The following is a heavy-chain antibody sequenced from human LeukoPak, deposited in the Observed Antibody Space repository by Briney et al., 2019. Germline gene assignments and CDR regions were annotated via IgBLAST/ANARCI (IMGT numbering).Heavy chain of an antibody. J-gene: IGHJ4*02. Sequence: GGSLRLSCAASGFTFDDYAMHWVRQAPGKGLEWVSSISSSSSYIYYADSVKGRFTISRDNAKNSLYLQMNSLRAEDTAVYYCAGRGELYYYDSSGYYSDYWGQGTLVTVSS. D-gene: IGHD3-22*01. CDR2: ISSSSSYI. CDR3: AGRGELYYYDSSGYYSDY. CDR1: GFTFDDYA. V-gene: IGHV3-21*01.